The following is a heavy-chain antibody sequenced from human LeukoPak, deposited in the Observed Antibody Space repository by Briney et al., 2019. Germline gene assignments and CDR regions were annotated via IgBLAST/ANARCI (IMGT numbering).Heavy chain of an antibody. CDR1: GFTVSSNY. CDR2: IYSGGST. CDR3: ARSSWWLRPVPFDY. Sequence: GGSLRLSCAASGFTVSSNYMSWVRQAPGKGLEWVSVIYSGGSTYYADSVKGRFTISRDNSKNTLYLQMNSLRAEDTAVYYCARSSWWLRPVPFDYWGQGTLVTVSS. J-gene: IGHJ4*02. D-gene: IGHD5-12*01. V-gene: IGHV3-53*01.